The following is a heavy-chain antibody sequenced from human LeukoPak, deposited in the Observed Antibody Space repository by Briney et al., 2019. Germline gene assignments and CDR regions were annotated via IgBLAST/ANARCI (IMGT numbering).Heavy chain of an antibody. D-gene: IGHD1-7*01. CDR3: ARASSKLELFDY. Sequence: SETLSLTCTVSGYSISSGYYWGWIRQPPGKGLEWIGSIYRSGSTYYNPSLKSRVTISVDTSKNQFSLKLSSVTAADTAVYYCARASSKLELFDYWGQGTLVTVSS. V-gene: IGHV4-38-2*02. CDR1: GYSISSGYY. CDR2: IYRSGST. J-gene: IGHJ4*02.